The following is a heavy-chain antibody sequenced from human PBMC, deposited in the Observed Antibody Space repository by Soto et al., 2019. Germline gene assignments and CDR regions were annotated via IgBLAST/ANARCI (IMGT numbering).Heavy chain of an antibody. V-gene: IGHV3-30-3*01. J-gene: IGHJ2*01. CDR1: GFTFSSYA. Sequence: QVQLVESGGGVVQPGRSLRLSCAASGFTFSSYAMHWVRQAPGKGLEWVAVISYDGSNKYYADSVKGRFTISRDNSKNTLYLQMNSLRAEDTAVYYCARGGLVGAADELDWYFDLWGRGTLVTVSS. CDR3: ARGGLVGAADELDWYFDL. CDR2: ISYDGSNK. D-gene: IGHD1-26*01.